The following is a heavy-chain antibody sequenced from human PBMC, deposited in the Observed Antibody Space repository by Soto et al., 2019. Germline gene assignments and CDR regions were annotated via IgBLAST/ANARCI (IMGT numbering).Heavy chain of an antibody. CDR1: GYTFTGYY. V-gene: IGHV1-3*01. Sequence: ASVKVSCKASGYTFTGYYMHWVRQAPGQRLEWMGWINAGNGNTKYSQKFQGRVTITRDTSASTAYMGLSSLRSEDTAVYYCARDPPSLGGLDVWGKGTTVTVSS. D-gene: IGHD3-16*01. CDR2: INAGNGNT. J-gene: IGHJ6*04. CDR3: ARDPPSLGGLDV.